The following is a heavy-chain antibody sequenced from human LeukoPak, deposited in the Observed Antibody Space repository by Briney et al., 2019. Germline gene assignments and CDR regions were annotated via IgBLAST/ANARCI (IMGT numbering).Heavy chain of an antibody. CDR1: GGTFSSYA. CDR3: ARVGYCSGGSCRKVYYYYGMDV. J-gene: IGHJ6*02. CDR2: IIPILGIA. D-gene: IGHD2-15*01. V-gene: IGHV1-69*04. Sequence: ASVKVSCKASGGTFSSYAISWVRQAPGQGLEWMGRIIPILGIANYAQKFQGRVTITADKSTSTAYMELSSLRSEDTAVYYCARVGYCSGGSCRKVYYYYGMDVWGQGTTVAVSS.